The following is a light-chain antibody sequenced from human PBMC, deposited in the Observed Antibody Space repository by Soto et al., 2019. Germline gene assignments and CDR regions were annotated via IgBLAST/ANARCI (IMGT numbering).Light chain of an antibody. CDR3: CSYAGSYTCYVV. Sequence: SALTQPRSVSGSPGQSVTISCTGTSSDVGGYNYVSWYQQHPGEAPKLMIYDVSKRPSGVPDRFSGSKSGNTASLTISGLQAEDEADYYCCSYAGSYTCYVVFGGGTKLTVL. CDR1: SSDVGGYNY. J-gene: IGLJ2*01. V-gene: IGLV2-11*01. CDR2: DVS.